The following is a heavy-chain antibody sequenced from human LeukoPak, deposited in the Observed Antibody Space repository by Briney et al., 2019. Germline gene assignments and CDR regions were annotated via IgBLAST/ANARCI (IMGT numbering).Heavy chain of an antibody. D-gene: IGHD2-2*01. Sequence: PGESLKISCKGSGYSFTSYWIGWVRQMPGKGLEWMGIIYPGDSDTRYSPSFQGQVTISADKSTNTAYLQWSSLKASDTAMYYCARIYCSSNRCPEDWYFDLWGRGTLVTVSS. V-gene: IGHV5-51*01. CDR1: GYSFTSYW. J-gene: IGHJ2*01. CDR2: IYPGDSDT. CDR3: ARIYCSSNRCPEDWYFDL.